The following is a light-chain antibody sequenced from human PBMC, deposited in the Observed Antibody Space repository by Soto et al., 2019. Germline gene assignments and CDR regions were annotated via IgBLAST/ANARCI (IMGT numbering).Light chain of an antibody. V-gene: IGKV1-33*01. Sequence: DLQMTQSPSSLSASVGDRITITCQASQDISNFLNWYQKKPGKAPKLLIYAASILETGVPSRFSGRGSGTDFNFTISSLQPEDIATYYCQQHDDLPRFTFGTGTTVD. CDR1: QDISNF. CDR3: QQHDDLPRFT. CDR2: AAS. J-gene: IGKJ3*01.